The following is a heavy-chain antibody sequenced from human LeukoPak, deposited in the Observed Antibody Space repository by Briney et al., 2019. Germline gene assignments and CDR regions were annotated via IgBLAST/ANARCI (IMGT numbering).Heavy chain of an antibody. D-gene: IGHD2-21*01. CDR2: ISSSSSYI. CDR1: GFTFSNYA. Sequence: GGSLRLSCAASGFTFSNYAMSWVRQSPGKGLEWVSSISSSSSYIYYADSVKGRFTISRDDAKNSLYLQMNSLRAEDTAVYYCARGGEYCGGDCYGIDYWGQGTLVTVSS. CDR3: ARGGEYCGGDCYGIDY. V-gene: IGHV3-21*01. J-gene: IGHJ4*02.